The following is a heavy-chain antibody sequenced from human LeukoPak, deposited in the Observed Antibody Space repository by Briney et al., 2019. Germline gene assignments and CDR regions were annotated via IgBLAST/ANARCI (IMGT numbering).Heavy chain of an antibody. CDR3: ANDCSSTSCYVPAY. D-gene: IGHD2-2*01. Sequence: GGSLRLSCAASGFPFSIHWMNWVRQAPGKGLEWVANIKEDGSEKYYVDSVKGRFTISRDNSKNTLYLQMNSLRAEDTAVYYCANDCSSTSCYVPAYWGQGTLVTVSS. CDR1: GFPFSIHW. CDR2: IKEDGSEK. J-gene: IGHJ4*02. V-gene: IGHV3-7*03.